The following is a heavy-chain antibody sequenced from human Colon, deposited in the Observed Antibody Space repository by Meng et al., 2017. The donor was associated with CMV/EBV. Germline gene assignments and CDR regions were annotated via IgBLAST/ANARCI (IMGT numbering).Heavy chain of an antibody. CDR3: ASHDFWSGLTVDV. V-gene: IGHV3-48*03. CDR2: ISNSGSTI. D-gene: IGHD3-3*01. CDR1: GFTFSSYE. J-gene: IGHJ6*02. Sequence: GESLKISCAASGFTFSSYEMNWVRQAPGKGLEWVSYISNSGSTIYYTDSVKGRFTISRDNAKNSLYLQMNSLRAEDTAVYYCASHDFWSGLTVDVWGQGTTVTVSS.